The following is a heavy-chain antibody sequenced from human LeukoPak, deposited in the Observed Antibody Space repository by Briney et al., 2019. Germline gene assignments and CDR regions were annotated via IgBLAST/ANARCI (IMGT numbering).Heavy chain of an antibody. V-gene: IGHV3-23*01. CDR2: ISGSGGTT. J-gene: IGHJ4*02. CDR1: GFTFSSYA. Sequence: GGSLRLSCAASGFTFSSYAMSWVRQAPGKGLEWVSAISGSGGTTYYADSVRGRFTISRDNAKNSLYLQMNSLRAEDTAVYYCARDIIADYWGQGTLVTVSS. D-gene: IGHD3-10*01. CDR3: ARDIIADY.